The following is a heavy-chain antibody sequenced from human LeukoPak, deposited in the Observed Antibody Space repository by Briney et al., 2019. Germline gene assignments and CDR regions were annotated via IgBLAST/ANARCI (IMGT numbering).Heavy chain of an antibody. D-gene: IGHD3-10*01. CDR1: GYTFTSYG. CDR3: ARDGELGQWPYYYYYGMDV. J-gene: IGHJ6*02. CDR2: ISAYNGNT. Sequence: GASVKVSCKASGYTFTSYGIRWVRQAPGQGLEWMGWISAYNGNTNYAQKLQGRVTMTTDTSTSTAYMELRSLRSDDTAVYYCARDGELGQWPYYYYYGMDVWGQGTTVTVSS. V-gene: IGHV1-18*01.